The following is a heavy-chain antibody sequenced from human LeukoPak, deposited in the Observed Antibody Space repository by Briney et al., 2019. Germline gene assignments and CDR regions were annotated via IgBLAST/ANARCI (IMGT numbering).Heavy chain of an antibody. CDR3: ARRHYDSLTANSWFDP. Sequence: GESLRISCEAPGYSFSAYYITWVRQMPGKGLEWMGRIDPSDSYTIYSPSFQGHVTISADKSINTAYLQWNSLRASDTATYYCARRHYDSLTANSWFDPWGQGTLVTVSS. CDR1: GYSFSAYY. J-gene: IGHJ5*02. V-gene: IGHV5-10-1*01. CDR2: IDPSDSYT. D-gene: IGHD3-9*01.